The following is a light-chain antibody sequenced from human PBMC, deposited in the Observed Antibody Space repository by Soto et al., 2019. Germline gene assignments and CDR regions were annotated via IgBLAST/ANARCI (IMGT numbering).Light chain of an antibody. CDR3: QQFGSSLFT. V-gene: IGKV3-20*01. CDR1: QSVSSSY. CDR2: GAS. Sequence: EIVLTQSPGTLSLSPGERATLSCRASQSVSSSYLAWYQQKPGQAPRLLFSGASGRATGIPDRFSGSGSGTDFTLTISRLEPEDFAVYYCQQFGSSLFTFGPGTTLDIK. J-gene: IGKJ3*01.